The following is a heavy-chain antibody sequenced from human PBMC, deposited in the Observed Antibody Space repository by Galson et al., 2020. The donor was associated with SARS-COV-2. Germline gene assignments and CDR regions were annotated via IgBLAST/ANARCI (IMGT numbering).Heavy chain of an antibody. Sequence: SGPTLVKPTQTLTLTCTFSGFSLSTSGMCVSWIRQPPGKALEWLALIDWVDDKYYSTSLKTRLTISKDTSKNQVVLTMTNMDPVDTATYYCARTTYDILTYRLDAFDIWGQGTMVTVSS. CDR1: GFSLSTSGMC. V-gene: IGHV2-70*01. J-gene: IGHJ3*02. CDR2: IDWVDDK. CDR3: ARTTYDILTYRLDAFDI. D-gene: IGHD3-9*01.